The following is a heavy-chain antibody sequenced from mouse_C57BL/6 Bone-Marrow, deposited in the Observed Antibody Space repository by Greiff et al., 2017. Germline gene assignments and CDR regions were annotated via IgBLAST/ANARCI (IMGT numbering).Heavy chain of an antibody. CDR3: ARCYDGYYLAWFAY. CDR1: GYSFTGYY. V-gene: IGHV1-42*01. D-gene: IGHD2-3*01. CDR2: INPSTGGT. J-gene: IGHJ3*01. Sequence: VQLQQSGPELVKPGASVKISCKASGYSFTGYYMNWVKQSPEKSLEWIGEINPSTGGTTYNQKFKAKATLTVAKSSSTAYMQLKSLTSEDSAVYDCARCYDGYYLAWFAYWGQGTLVTVSA.